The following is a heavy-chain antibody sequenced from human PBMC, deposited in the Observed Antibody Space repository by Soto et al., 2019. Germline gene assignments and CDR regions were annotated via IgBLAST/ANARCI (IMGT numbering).Heavy chain of an antibody. Sequence: PSETLSLTCTVSGGSIRSYYWSWIRQSPGKGLEWIGYINYIGSTKYNPSLKSRVNISVDTSKNQFFLKLSSVTAADTALYYCARAVPAAIFSYYGMDVWGQGTTVTV. CDR3: ARAVPAAIFSYYGMDV. J-gene: IGHJ6*02. CDR2: INYIGST. D-gene: IGHD2-2*02. CDR1: GGSIRSYY. V-gene: IGHV4-59*01.